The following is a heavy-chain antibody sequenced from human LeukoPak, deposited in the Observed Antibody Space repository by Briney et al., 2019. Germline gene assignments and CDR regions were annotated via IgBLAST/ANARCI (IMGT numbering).Heavy chain of an antibody. D-gene: IGHD3-22*01. J-gene: IGHJ4*02. CDR1: GGSISSSSYY. CDR2: IYYSGST. CDR3: ARGSGYYYPYFDY. Sequence: SETLSLTCTVSGGSISSSSYYWGWIRQPPGKGLEWIGSIYYSGSTYYNPSLKSRVTISVDTSKNQFSLKLSSVTAADTAVYYCARGSGYYYPYFDYWGQGTLVTVSS. V-gene: IGHV4-39*01.